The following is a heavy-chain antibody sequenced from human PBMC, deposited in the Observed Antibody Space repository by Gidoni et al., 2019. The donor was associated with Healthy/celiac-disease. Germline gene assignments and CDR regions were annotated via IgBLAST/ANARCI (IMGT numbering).Heavy chain of an antibody. CDR2: IIPILGIA. J-gene: IGHJ4*02. CDR3: ARDDGSTTVTNFDY. V-gene: IGHV1-69*08. CDR1: GGTFSSYT. D-gene: IGHD4-17*01. Sequence: HVQLVQSGAEVKKPGSSVTVSCKASGGTFSSYTISWVRQAPGQGLEWMGRIIPILGIANYAQKFQGRVTITADKSTSTAYMELSSLRAEDTAVYYCARDDGSTTVTNFDYWGQGTLVTVSS.